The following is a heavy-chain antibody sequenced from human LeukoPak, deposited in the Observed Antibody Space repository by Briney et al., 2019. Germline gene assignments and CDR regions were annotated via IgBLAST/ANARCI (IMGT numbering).Heavy chain of an antibody. CDR2: ISTDGYTT. D-gene: IGHD2-15*01. J-gene: IGHJ4*02. CDR1: GLAFSAYK. Sequence: GGSMRLSCAASGLAFSAYKMHWVRQAPRKGLVRVSRISTDGYTTDYADFVQGRFTASRDNTKNTWSLEMNSLRAEDTAVYYCVVGGSPGYWGQGTLVTVSS. CDR3: VVGGSPGY. V-gene: IGHV3-74*01.